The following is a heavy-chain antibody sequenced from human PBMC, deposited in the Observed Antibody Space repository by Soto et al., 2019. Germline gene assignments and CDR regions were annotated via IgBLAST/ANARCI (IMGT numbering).Heavy chain of an antibody. CDR3: AREAGATGRVYYYYGMDV. Sequence: GASVKVSCKASGYTFTGYYMHWVRQAPGQGLEWMGWINPNSGGTNYAQKFQGRVTMTRDTSISTAYMELSRLRSGDTAVYYCAREAGATGRVYYYYGMDVWGQGTTVTVSS. V-gene: IGHV1-2*02. CDR2: INPNSGGT. CDR1: GYTFTGYY. D-gene: IGHD1-26*01. J-gene: IGHJ6*02.